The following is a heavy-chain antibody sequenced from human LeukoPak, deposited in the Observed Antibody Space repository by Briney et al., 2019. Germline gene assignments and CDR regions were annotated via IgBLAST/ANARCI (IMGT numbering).Heavy chain of an antibody. D-gene: IGHD3-22*01. Sequence: ASVKVSCKASGGTFSSYAISWVRQAPGQGLEWMGGIIPIFGTTKHAQKFQGRVTITADESTSTAYMELSSLRSEDTAVYYCARAQVTMLVVVTYFDYWGQGTLVTVSS. CDR2: IIPIFGTT. CDR3: ARAQVTMLVVVTYFDY. CDR1: GGTFSSYA. J-gene: IGHJ4*02. V-gene: IGHV1-69*13.